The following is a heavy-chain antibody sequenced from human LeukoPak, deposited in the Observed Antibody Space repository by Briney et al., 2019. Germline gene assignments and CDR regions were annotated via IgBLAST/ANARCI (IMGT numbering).Heavy chain of an antibody. CDR1: GGSISSYY. CDR3: ARDGDSSGYYHFDY. Sequence: PSETLSLTCTVSGGSISSYYWSWLRQPPGKGLEWIGYIYYSGSTYYNPSLKSRLTISVDTSKNQFSLILSSVTAADTAVYYCARDGDSSGYYHFDYWGQGTLVTVSS. J-gene: IGHJ4*02. CDR2: IYYSGST. V-gene: IGHV4-59*12. D-gene: IGHD3-22*01.